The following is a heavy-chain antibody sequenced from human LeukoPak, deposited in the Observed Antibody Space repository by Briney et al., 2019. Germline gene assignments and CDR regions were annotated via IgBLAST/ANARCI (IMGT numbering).Heavy chain of an antibody. J-gene: IGHJ3*02. Sequence: PGGSLRLSCAASGFIFTTYNMNWVRQAPGKGLEWVSSISISSSYIFYADSVRGRFTVSRDNTKNSLYLRMNSLRAEDTAVYYCVRDLDIRTVFGVVIGGAFDMWGQGTMVTVSS. CDR2: ISISSSYI. CDR3: VRDLDIRTVFGVVIGGAFDM. D-gene: IGHD3-3*01. V-gene: IGHV3-21*01. CDR1: GFIFTTYN.